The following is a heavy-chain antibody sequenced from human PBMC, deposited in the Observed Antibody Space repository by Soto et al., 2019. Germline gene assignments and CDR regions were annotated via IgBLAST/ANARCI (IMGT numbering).Heavy chain of an antibody. V-gene: IGHV3-9*01. J-gene: IGHJ4*02. CDR3: AKDTISLPAATLDY. Sequence: GGSLRLSCAASGFTFDDYAMHWVRQAPGKGLEWVSGISWNSGSIGYADSVKGRFTISRDNAKNSLYLQMNSLRAEDTAVYYCAKDTISLPAATLDYWGQGTLVTVSS. CDR1: GFTFDDYA. CDR2: ISWNSGSI. D-gene: IGHD2-2*01.